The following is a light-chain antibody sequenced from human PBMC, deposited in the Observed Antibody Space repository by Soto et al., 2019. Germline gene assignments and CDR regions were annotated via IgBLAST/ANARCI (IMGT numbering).Light chain of an antibody. CDR1: QSVSSH. CDR3: QQYNNWPET. J-gene: IGKJ1*01. Sequence: EVVFSHSPVTLSLSPGERATLSSRAIQSVSSHLAWYHQKPGQAPRLLIHDSSDRATGIPARFSGSGSGTELTLTISSLQSEDGAVYYGQQYNNWPETFGQGTKVDI. CDR2: DSS. V-gene: IGKV3-15*01.